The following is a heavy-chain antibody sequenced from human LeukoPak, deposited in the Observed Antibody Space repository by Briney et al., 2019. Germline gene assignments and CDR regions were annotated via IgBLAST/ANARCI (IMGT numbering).Heavy chain of an antibody. CDR2: IYYSGST. V-gene: IGHV4-31*03. J-gene: IGHJ4*02. Sequence: PSQTLSLTCTVSGGSISSGGYYWRWIRQHPGKGLEWIGYIYYSGSTYYNPSLKSRVTISVDTSKNQFSLQLSSVTAADTAVYYCARLGGSGWYPLFDYWGQGTLVTVSS. CDR3: ARLGGSGWYPLFDY. D-gene: IGHD6-19*01. CDR1: GGSISSGGYY.